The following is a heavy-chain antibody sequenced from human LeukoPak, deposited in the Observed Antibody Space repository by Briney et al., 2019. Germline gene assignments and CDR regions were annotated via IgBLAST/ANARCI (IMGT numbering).Heavy chain of an antibody. CDR3: ARDPHDPYLARTPYFDY. V-gene: IGHV3-53*01. D-gene: IGHD1-1*01. J-gene: IGHJ4*02. Sequence: GGSLRLSCAASALNGSSNYMSWFRQAPGKGLEWVSVIYSGGSTYYADSVKGRFTISRDNSQNTLYLQMNSLRAEDTAVYYCARDPHDPYLARTPYFDYWGQGTLVTVSS. CDR1: ALNGSSNY. CDR2: IYSGGST.